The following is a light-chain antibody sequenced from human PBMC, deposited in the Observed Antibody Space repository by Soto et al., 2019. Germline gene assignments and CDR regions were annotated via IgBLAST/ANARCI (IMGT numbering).Light chain of an antibody. V-gene: IGLV2-14*03. CDR2: DVS. J-gene: IGLJ1*01. Sequence: QSALTQPASVSGSPGQSITISCTGTSSDVGGYNYVSWYQHHPGKAPKLIIFDVSNRPSGISNRFSGSKSGNTASLTISGLQAKDEADYYCISYTSSSPYVYGTGTKVTVL. CDR3: ISYTSSSPYV. CDR1: SSDVGGYNY.